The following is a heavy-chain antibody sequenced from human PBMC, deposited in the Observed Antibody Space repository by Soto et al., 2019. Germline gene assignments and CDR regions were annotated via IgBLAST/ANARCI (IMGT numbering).Heavy chain of an antibody. CDR1: GYTFTGYY. CDR2: INPNSGGT. CDR3: ARGRGYCSGGSCYLAFDI. D-gene: IGHD2-15*01. J-gene: IGHJ3*02. Sequence: ASVKVSCKASGYTFTGYYMHWVRQAPGQGLEWMGWINPNSGGTNYAQKFQGRVTMTRDTSISTAYMELSRLRSDDTAVYYCARGRGYCSGGSCYLAFDIWGQGTRVTVSS. V-gene: IGHV1-2*02.